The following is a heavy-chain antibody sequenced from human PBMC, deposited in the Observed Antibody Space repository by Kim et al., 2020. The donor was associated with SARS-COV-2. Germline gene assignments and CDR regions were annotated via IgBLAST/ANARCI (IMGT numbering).Heavy chain of an antibody. D-gene: IGHD3-16*02. Sequence: SETLSLTCAVYGGSFSGYYWSWIRQPPGKGLEWIGEINHSGSTNYNPSLKSRVTISVDTSKNQFSLKMSSVTAADTAVYYCAKSGNYEYVWWSYRLYYLGYWDQGTLATVSS. CDR1: GGSFSGYY. CDR2: INHSGST. CDR3: AKSGNYEYVWWSYRLYYLGY. V-gene: IGHV4-34*01. J-gene: IGHJ4*01.